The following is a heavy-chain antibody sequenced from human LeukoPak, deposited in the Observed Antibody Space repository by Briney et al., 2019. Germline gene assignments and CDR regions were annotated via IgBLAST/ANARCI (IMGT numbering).Heavy chain of an antibody. J-gene: IGHJ6*03. D-gene: IGHD3-22*01. CDR2: ITYSRSNK. CDR1: GFTFSSYS. CDR3: AKGVVYDSSGYPDYYYMDV. Sequence: GGSLRLSCAASGFTFSSYSMHWVRQAPGKGLEWVAAITYSRSNKYYADSVKGRFTISRDNSKNTLYLQMNSLRAEDTAVYYCAKGVVYDSSGYPDYYYMDVWGKGTTVTVSS. V-gene: IGHV3-30*18.